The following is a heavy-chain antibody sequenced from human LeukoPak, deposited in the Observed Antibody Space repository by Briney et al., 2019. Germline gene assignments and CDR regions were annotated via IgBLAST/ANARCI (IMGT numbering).Heavy chain of an antibody. CDR2: ISDRGDET. CDR3: AKCWRVVSGNWYLSFDS. CDR1: GFTFSSYA. V-gene: IGHV3-23*01. D-gene: IGHD6-13*01. J-gene: IGHJ4*02. Sequence: GGSLRLSCAASGFTFSSYAMSWVRQTPGKGLEWVSSISDRGDETYYADSVRGRFTISRDNSKNTLYLQMKSLGGDDTALYYCAKCWRVVSGNWYLSFDSWGQGTLVTVSS.